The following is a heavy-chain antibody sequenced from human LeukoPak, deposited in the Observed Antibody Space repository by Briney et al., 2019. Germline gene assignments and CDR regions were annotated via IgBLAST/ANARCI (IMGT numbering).Heavy chain of an antibody. J-gene: IGHJ6*02. CDR2: ISAYNGNT. V-gene: IGHV1-18*01. D-gene: IGHD1-26*01. Sequence: ASVRVSCTASGYTFTSYGVSWVRQAPGQGLEWMGWISAYNGNTNYAQKLQGRVTMTTDTSTSTAYMELRSLISDDTAVYYCARVGVGALYYYGMDVWGQGTTVTVSS. CDR3: ARVGVGALYYYGMDV. CDR1: GYTFTSYG.